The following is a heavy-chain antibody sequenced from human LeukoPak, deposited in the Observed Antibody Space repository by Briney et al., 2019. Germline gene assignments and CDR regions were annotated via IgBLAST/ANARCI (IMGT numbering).Heavy chain of an antibody. Sequence: PGGSLRLSCAASGFTFSSYAMHWVRQAPGKGLEWVAVISYDGSNKYYADSVKGRFTISRDNSKNTLYLQVNSLRAEDTAVYYCARDKETPYYGMDVWGQGTTVAVSS. CDR3: ARDKETPYYGMDV. CDR1: GFTFSSYA. J-gene: IGHJ6*02. V-gene: IGHV3-30-3*01. CDR2: ISYDGSNK.